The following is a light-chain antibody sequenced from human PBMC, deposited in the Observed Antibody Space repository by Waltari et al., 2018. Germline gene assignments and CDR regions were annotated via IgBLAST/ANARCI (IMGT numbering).Light chain of an antibody. J-gene: IGKJ2*01. Sequence: DVVMTQSPLSLPVTLGQPASISCRFSQSPIHSDGDTYLSWFQQRPGQSPRRLIYRVSKRGSGVPDRFSGSGSGTDFTLKISRVEAEDVGVYYCMQSKHWPYTFGLGTKLEIK. CDR3: MQSKHWPYT. CDR2: RVS. V-gene: IGKV2-30*02. CDR1: QSPIHSDGDTY.